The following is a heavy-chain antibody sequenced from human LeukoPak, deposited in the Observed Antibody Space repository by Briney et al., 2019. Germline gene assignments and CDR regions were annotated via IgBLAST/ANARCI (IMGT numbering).Heavy chain of an antibody. CDR2: IYYSGST. CDR3: ARGGGYSYGYSFDY. Sequence: SETLSLTCTVSGGSISSGDYYWSWIRQPPGKGLEWIGYIYYSGSTYYNPSLKGRVTISVDTSKNQFSLKLSSVTAADTAVYYCARGGGYSYGYSFDYWGQGTLVTVSS. D-gene: IGHD5-18*01. V-gene: IGHV4-30-4*01. CDR1: GGSISSGDYY. J-gene: IGHJ4*02.